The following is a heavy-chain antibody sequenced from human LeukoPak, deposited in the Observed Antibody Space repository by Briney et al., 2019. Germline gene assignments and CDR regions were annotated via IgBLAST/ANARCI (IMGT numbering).Heavy chain of an antibody. Sequence: SETLSLTCSVSGASIRPGGYYWSWIRQHPGKGLEWIGYIYNSGNTYYSPSLKRRSIISGDTSKIQFSLRLRSVTAADTSVYYCARVVHEVGYYFDYWGQGTLVTVSS. CDR3: ARVVHEVGYYFDY. CDR2: IYNSGNT. D-gene: IGHD1-26*01. V-gene: IGHV4-31*03. J-gene: IGHJ4*02. CDR1: GASIRPGGYY.